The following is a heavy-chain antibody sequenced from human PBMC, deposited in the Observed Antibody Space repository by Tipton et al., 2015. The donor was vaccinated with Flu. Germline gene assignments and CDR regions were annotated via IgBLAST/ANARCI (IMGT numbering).Heavy chain of an antibody. CDR1: GFTFSSYG. V-gene: IGHV3-30*02. Sequence: SGFTFSSYGMHWARQAPGKGLEWVAFIRYDGSNKYYADSVKGRFTISRDNSKNTLYLQMNSLRAEDTAVYYCAKEEGYCSSTSCQITYYYYGMDVWGQGTTVTVSS. J-gene: IGHJ6*02. CDR2: IRYDGSNK. CDR3: AKEEGYCSSTSCQITYYYYGMDV. D-gene: IGHD2-2*01.